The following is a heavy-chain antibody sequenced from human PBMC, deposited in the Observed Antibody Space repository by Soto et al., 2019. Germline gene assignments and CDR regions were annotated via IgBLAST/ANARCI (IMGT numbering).Heavy chain of an antibody. CDR1: GFTFSSYA. V-gene: IGHV3-23*01. Sequence: GGSLRLSCAASGFTFSSYAMSWVRQAPGKGLEWVSAISGSGGSTYYADSVKGQVTISADKSISTAYLQWSSLKASDTAMYYCVTYYDILTGPPGYWGQGTLVTVSS. D-gene: IGHD3-9*01. CDR3: VTYYDILTGPPGY. CDR2: ISGSGGST. J-gene: IGHJ4*02.